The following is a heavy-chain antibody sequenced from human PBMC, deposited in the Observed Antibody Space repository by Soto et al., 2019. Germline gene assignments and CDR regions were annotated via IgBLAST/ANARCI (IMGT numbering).Heavy chain of an antibody. Sequence: EVQLVESGGGLVKPGGSLRLSCAASGFTFSNTWMTWVRQSPGKGLEWVGRIKSQNDGGTTDYAAPVKGRFTISRDSSKNTVSLEMTSLRAEDTAVYYCAKGGRQWLVTSDFNYWGQGALVTVSS. CDR3: AKGGRQWLVTSDFNY. CDR1: GFTFSNTW. D-gene: IGHD6-19*01. CDR2: IKSQNDGGTT. V-gene: IGHV3-15*01. J-gene: IGHJ4*02.